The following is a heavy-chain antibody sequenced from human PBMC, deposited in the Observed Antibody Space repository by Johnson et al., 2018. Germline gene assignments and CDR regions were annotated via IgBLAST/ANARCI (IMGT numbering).Heavy chain of an antibody. Sequence: QVQLQESGPGLVKPSETLSLTCTVSGGSISSYYWSWIRQPPGKGLGWIGYIYYSGSTNYNPSLKSRVTISVDTSKNQFSLKLSSVTAADTAVYYCARGSDTAMENYYYYYMDVWGKGTTVTVSS. CDR1: GGSISSYY. CDR3: ARGSDTAMENYYYYYMDV. J-gene: IGHJ6*03. V-gene: IGHV4-59*01. D-gene: IGHD5-18*01. CDR2: IYYSGST.